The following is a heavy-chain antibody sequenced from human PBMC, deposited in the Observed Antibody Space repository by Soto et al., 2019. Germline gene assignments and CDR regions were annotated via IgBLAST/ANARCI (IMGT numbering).Heavy chain of an antibody. Sequence: PAGSLRLSLAASAFTFRRYGLHRAPQAPGKGLEWVAVISYDGSNKHYADSVKGRFTISRDNSKNTLDLQMNSLRAEDTAVYYCAKDTYYYDRSGYYTYDYWGQGT. D-gene: IGHD3-22*01. CDR1: AFTFRRYG. J-gene: IGHJ4*02. V-gene: IGHV3-30*18. CDR3: AKDTYYYDRSGYYTYDY. CDR2: ISYDGSNK.